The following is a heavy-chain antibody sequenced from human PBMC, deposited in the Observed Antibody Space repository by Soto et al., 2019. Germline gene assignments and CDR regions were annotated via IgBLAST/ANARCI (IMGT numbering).Heavy chain of an antibody. J-gene: IGHJ4*02. CDR2: IYHTGSA. Sequence: ASETLSLTCAVSGYSIRSGYYWAWIRQPPGKGLEWIGNIYHTGSAYYKPSLMSRVTMSVDTSKNKFSLKLSSVTAADTAVYFCARGHSYYYSSPASYPFDFWGQGTLVTVSS. CDR1: GYSIRSGYY. V-gene: IGHV4-38-2*01. D-gene: IGHD2-21*02. CDR3: ARGHSYYYSSPASYPFDF.